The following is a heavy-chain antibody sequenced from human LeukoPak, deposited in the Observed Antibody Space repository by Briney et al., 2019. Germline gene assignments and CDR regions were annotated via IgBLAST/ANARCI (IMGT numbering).Heavy chain of an antibody. J-gene: IGHJ4*02. Sequence: GGSLRLSCAVSGFRFTGFWMSWVRQAPGKGPEWVANINQESTETYYVDSVRGRCTISRDNAKNSLSLQMNSLRVEDTAVYYCARAVDRSFGYWARGNSVSVSS. CDR1: GFRFTGFW. CDR3: ARAVDRSFGY. V-gene: IGHV3-7*01. CDR2: INQESTET. D-gene: IGHD4-23*01.